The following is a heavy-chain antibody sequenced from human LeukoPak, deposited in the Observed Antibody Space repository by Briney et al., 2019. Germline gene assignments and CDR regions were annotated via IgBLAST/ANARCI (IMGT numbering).Heavy chain of an antibody. J-gene: IGHJ4*02. Sequence: SVKVSCKASGGTFSSYAISWVRQAPGQGLEWMGGIIPISGTANYAQKFQGRVTITADESTSTAYMELSSLRSEDTAVCYCATGSPTDIVGATWVIDYWGQGTLVTVSS. CDR2: IIPISGTA. CDR1: GGTFSSYA. V-gene: IGHV1-69*13. D-gene: IGHD1-26*01. CDR3: ATGSPTDIVGATWVIDY.